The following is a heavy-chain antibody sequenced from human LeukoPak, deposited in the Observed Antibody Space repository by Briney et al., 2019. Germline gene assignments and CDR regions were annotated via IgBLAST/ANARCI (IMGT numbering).Heavy chain of an antibody. CDR2: ISYDGSNK. D-gene: IGHD3-3*01. Sequence: TGGSLRLSCAASGFTFSSYGMHWVRQAPGKGLEWVAVISYDGSNKYYADSVKGRFTISRDNSKNTLYLQMNSLRAEDTAVYYCAKDWYYDFWSGYPGYMDVWGQGTLVTVSS. CDR3: AKDWYYDFWSGYPGYMDV. V-gene: IGHV3-30*18. J-gene: IGHJ4*02. CDR1: GFTFSSYG.